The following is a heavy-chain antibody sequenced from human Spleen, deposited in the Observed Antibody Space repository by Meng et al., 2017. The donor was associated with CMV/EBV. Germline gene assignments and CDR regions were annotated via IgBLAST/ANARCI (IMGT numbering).Heavy chain of an antibody. CDR3: ARDKACASTSCYSPYYHGMDV. V-gene: IGHV3-74*01. D-gene: IGHD2-2*02. CDR2: INNDGRST. Sequence: GGSLRLSCAASGFTSSNYWMHWVRQAPGQGLVWVSRINNDGRSTSYADSAKGRFTISRDNAKNTLYLQMNSLRADDTAVYYCARDKACASTSCYSPYYHGMDVWGQGTTVTVSS. CDR1: GFTSSNYW. J-gene: IGHJ6*02.